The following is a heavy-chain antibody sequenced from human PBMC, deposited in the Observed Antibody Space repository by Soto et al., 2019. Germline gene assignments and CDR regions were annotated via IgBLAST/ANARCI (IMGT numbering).Heavy chain of an antibody. V-gene: IGHV4-59*01. Sequence: SETLSLTCTVSGGSISSYYWSWIRQPPGKGLEWIGYIYYSGSTNYNPSLKSRVTISVDTSKNQFSLKLSSVTAADTAVYYCARSLTHYDILDWFDPWGQGTLVTVSS. CDR2: IYYSGST. CDR1: GGSISSYY. CDR3: ARSLTHYDILDWFDP. J-gene: IGHJ5*02. D-gene: IGHD3-9*01.